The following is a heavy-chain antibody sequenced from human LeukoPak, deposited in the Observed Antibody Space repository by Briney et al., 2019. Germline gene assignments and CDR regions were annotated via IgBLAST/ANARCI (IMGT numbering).Heavy chain of an antibody. CDR2: ISSSSSYI. J-gene: IGHJ6*02. Sequence: GGSLRLSCAASGFTFSSYSMNWVRPAPGEGLERVSSISSSSSYIYYADSVKGRFTISRDNAKNSLYLQMNSLRAEDTAVYYCARDRDSSGWYPAYYGMDVWGQGTTVTVSS. CDR1: GFTFSSYS. V-gene: IGHV3-21*01. D-gene: IGHD6-19*01. CDR3: ARDRDSSGWYPAYYGMDV.